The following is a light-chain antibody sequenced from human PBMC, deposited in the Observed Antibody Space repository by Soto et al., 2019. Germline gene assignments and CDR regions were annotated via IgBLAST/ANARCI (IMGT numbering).Light chain of an antibody. CDR1: SSDVGGYNF. V-gene: IGLV2-14*01. J-gene: IGLJ1*01. CDR3: SSFTSGTTL. Sequence: QSALTQPASVSGSPGQSITISCTGTSSDVGGYNFVSSYQQHPGKAPKLMIYEVSNRPSGVSNRFSGSKSGNTASLTISGLQAEYAADYYCSSFTSGTTLLGTGTKVTVL. CDR2: EVS.